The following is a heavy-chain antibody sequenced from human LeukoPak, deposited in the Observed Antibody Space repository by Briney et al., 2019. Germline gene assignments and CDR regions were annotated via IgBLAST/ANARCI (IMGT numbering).Heavy chain of an antibody. V-gene: IGHV3-21*01. CDR2: ISSSSSSYI. D-gene: IGHD3-22*01. CDR3: ARVRWLLLNDAFDI. J-gene: IGHJ3*02. Sequence: GGSLRLSCAASGFTFSSYSMNWVRQAPGKGLEWVSSISSSSSSYIYYADSVKGRFTISRDNAKNSLYLQMNSLRAEDTAVYYCARVRWLLLNDAFDIWGQGTMVTVSS. CDR1: GFTFSSYS.